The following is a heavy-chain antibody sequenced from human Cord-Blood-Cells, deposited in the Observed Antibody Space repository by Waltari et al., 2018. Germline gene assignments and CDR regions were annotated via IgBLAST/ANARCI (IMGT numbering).Heavy chain of an antibody. V-gene: IGHV1-8*01. CDR1: GYTFTSYD. CDR3: ARVSSSWYGDYYYGMDV. Sequence: QVQLVQSGAEVKKPGASVKVSCKASGYTFTSYDINSVRQANGQGLEWMGWMNPNSGNTGYAQKFQGRVTMTRNTSISTAYMELSSLRSEDTAVYYCARVSSSWYGDYYYGMDVWGQGTTVTVSS. CDR2: MNPNSGNT. J-gene: IGHJ6*02. D-gene: IGHD6-13*01.